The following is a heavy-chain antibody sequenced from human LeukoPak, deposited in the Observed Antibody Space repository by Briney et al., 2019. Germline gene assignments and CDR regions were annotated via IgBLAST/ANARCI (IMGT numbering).Heavy chain of an antibody. D-gene: IGHD1-26*01. CDR2: IYYSGST. CDR1: GGSISSYY. Sequence: PSETLSLTCTVSGGSISSYYWSWIRQPPGKGLEWIGYIYYSGSTNYNPSLKSRVTISVDTSKNQFSLKLSSVTAADTAVYYCARDTGDSSFDYWGQGTLVTVSP. J-gene: IGHJ4*02. CDR3: ARDTGDSSFDY. V-gene: IGHV4-59*12.